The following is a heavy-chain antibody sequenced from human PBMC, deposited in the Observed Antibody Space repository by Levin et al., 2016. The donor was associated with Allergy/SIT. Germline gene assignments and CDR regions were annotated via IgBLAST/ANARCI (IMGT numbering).Heavy chain of an antibody. J-gene: IGHJ5*02. V-gene: IGHV4-34*01. CDR3: ARRYPRTPGWFDP. Sequence: RQAPGKGLEWIGEINHSGSTNYNPSLKSRVTISVDTSKNQFSLKLSSVTAADTAVYYCARRYPRTPGWFDPWGQGTLVTVSS. CDR2: INHSGST. D-gene: IGHD1-14*01.